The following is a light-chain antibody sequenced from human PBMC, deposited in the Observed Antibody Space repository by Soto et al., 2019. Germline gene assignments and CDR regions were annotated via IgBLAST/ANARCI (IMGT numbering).Light chain of an antibody. CDR2: EVT. J-gene: IGLJ1*01. CDR3: SSYTSRRTQV. CDR1: SSDVGDYDY. V-gene: IGLV2-14*01. Sequence: QSALTQPASVSASPGQSITIACTGTSSDVGDYDYVSSYQQHPGKAPNLMIYEVTNRPSGVSNRFSGSKSGNTASLTISGLQAEDEADYYCSSYTSRRTQVFGTGTKVTVL.